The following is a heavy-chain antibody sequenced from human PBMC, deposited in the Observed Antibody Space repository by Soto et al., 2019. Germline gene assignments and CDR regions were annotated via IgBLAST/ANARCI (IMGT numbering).Heavy chain of an antibody. J-gene: IGHJ4*02. V-gene: IGHV3-30*18. CDR2: ISYDGSNK. Sequence: QVQLVESGGGVVQPGGSLRLSCAASGFTFSSYGMHWVRQAPGKGLEWVAVISYDGSNKYYADSVKGRFTISRDNSKNTLYLQMNSLRAEDTAVYYCAKDTAYDSSGSVDYWGQGTLVTVSS. D-gene: IGHD3-22*01. CDR1: GFTFSSYG. CDR3: AKDTAYDSSGSVDY.